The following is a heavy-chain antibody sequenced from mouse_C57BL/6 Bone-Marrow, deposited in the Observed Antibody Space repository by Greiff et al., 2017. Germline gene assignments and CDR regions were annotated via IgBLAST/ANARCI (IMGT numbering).Heavy chain of an antibody. J-gene: IGHJ1*03. CDR3: ARRLRRRTRCFDV. CDR2: IYPGDGDT. Sequence: VQLQQSGPELVKPGASVKISCKASGYAFSSSWMNWVKQRPGKGLEWIGRIYPGDGDTNYNGKFTGKATLTADKSSSTAYMQLSSLTSEDSAVYFCARRLRRRTRCFDVWGTGTTVTVSS. CDR1: GYAFSSSW. V-gene: IGHV1-82*01. D-gene: IGHD2-4*01.